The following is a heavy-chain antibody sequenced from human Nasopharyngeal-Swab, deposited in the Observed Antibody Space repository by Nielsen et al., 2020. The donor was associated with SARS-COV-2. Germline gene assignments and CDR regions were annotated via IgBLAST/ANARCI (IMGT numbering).Heavy chain of an antibody. CDR3: ARDSGAPMDV. Sequence: LSLTCAASGFTFSSYAMHWVRQAPGKGLEWVAVISYDGSNKYYADSVKGRFTISRDNSKNTPYLQMNSLRAEDTAVYYCARDSGAPMDVWGQGTTVTVSS. CDR2: ISYDGSNK. D-gene: IGHD3-10*01. CDR1: GFTFSSYA. V-gene: IGHV3-30-3*01. J-gene: IGHJ6*02.